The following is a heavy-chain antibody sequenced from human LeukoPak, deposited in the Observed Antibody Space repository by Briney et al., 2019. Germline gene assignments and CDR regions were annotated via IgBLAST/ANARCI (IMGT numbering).Heavy chain of an antibody. CDR3: ARGLPAAPFDY. CDR2: IIPMFGTA. J-gene: IGHJ4*02. CDR1: GGTFSSYA. Sequence: GASVKVSCKVSGGTFSSYAISWVRQAPGQGREWMGGIIPMFGTANYAQKFQGRVTITTDESTSTAYMELSSLRSEDTAVYYCARGLPAAPFDYWGQGTLVTVSS. V-gene: IGHV1-69*05. D-gene: IGHD2-2*01.